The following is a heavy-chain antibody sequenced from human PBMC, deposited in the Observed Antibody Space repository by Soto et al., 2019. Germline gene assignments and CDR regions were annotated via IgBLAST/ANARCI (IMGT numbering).Heavy chain of an antibody. CDR3: EKGGYCTSISCPRWFDP. Sequence: EVQLLESGGGLVQPGGSLRLSCAASGFTFTSYAMSWVRQAPGKGLEWVSGISATGGSTYYADSVKGRFTISRDNSRNTLDLQMNSLRAEDTALYYCEKGGYCTSISCPRWFDPWGQGTLVTVSS. CDR1: GFTFTSYA. CDR2: ISATGGST. D-gene: IGHD2-2*01. V-gene: IGHV3-23*01. J-gene: IGHJ5*02.